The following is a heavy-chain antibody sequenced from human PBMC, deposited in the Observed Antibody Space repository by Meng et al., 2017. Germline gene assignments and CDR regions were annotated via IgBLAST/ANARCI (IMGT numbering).Heavy chain of an antibody. D-gene: IGHD4-17*01. CDR1: GFTFSSYS. Sequence: GGSLRLSCAASGFTFSSYSMNWVRQAPGKGLEWVSSISSSSSYIYYADSVKGRFTISRDNAKNSLYLQMNSLRAEDTAVYYCARSEGATVTPGDYYYYGMDVWGQGTTVTVS. V-gene: IGHV3-21*01. J-gene: IGHJ6*02. CDR2: ISSSSSYI. CDR3: ARSEGATVTPGDYYYYGMDV.